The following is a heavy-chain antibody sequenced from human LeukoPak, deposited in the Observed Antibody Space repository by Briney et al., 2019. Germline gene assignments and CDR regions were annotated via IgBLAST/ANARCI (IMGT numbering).Heavy chain of an antibody. J-gene: IGHJ4*02. CDR1: GFNVGDYA. CDR2: IRRKTFGGTA. D-gene: IGHD5-12*01. CDR3: TRGSEGFTAYDDY. Sequence: GGSLRLSCIASGFNVGDYAMSWVRQTPGKGLEWVGFIRRKTFGGTADYAASVEGRFTISRDDSHNTVYLQMNGLKTEDTGVYHCTRGSEGFTAYDDYWGQGTLVTVSS. V-gene: IGHV3-49*04.